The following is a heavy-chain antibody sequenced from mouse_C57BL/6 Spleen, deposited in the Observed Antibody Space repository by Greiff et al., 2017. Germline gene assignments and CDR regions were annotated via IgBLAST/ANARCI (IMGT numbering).Heavy chain of an antibody. CDR3: ASNVDWYFDV. J-gene: IGHJ1*03. V-gene: IGHV1-82*01. Sequence: QVQLKQSGPELVKPGASVKISCKASGYAFSSSWMNWVKQRPGKGLEWIGRIYPGDGATNYNGKFQGKPTLTADKSSSTAYMQLSSLTSEDSAVYFCASNVDWYFDVWGTGTTVTVSS. CDR2: IYPGDGAT. CDR1: GYAFSSSW.